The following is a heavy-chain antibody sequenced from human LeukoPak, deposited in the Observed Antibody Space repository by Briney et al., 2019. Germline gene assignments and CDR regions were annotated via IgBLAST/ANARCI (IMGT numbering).Heavy chain of an antibody. CDR3: ARPLGYCSGGSCFPFDS. CDR1: GFTFSNYW. D-gene: IGHD2-15*01. CDR2: IRQDGSEK. J-gene: IGHJ4*02. Sequence: PGGSLRLSCAASGFTFSNYWMTWVRQAPGKGLEWVANIRQDGSEKYYVDSVKGRFAISRDNAKNSLYLQMNSLRAEDTAVYYCARPLGYCSGGSCFPFDSWGQGTLVTVSS. V-gene: IGHV3-7*04.